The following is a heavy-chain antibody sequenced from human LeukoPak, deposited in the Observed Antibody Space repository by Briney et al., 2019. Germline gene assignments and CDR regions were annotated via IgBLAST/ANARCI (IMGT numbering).Heavy chain of an antibody. CDR2: MYYSGST. CDR1: GGSISSSSNS. J-gene: IGHJ4*02. D-gene: IGHD5-18*01. V-gene: IGHV4-39*01. CDR3: ARRNGGYSYGSHFDY. Sequence: PSETLSLTXSVSGGSISSSSNSWGWIRQPPGKGLEWIGSMYYSGSTYYNPSLKSRVTISVATSKNQFSLKLSSVTAADTAMYYCARRNGGYSYGSHFDYWGQGTLVTVSS.